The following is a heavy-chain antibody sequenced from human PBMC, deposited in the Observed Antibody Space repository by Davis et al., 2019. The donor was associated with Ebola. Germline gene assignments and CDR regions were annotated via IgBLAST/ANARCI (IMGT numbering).Heavy chain of an antibody. J-gene: IGHJ4*02. CDR1: GFTFSSYA. CDR2: ISGSGGST. V-gene: IGHV3-23*01. Sequence: GESLKISCAASGFTFSSYAMNWVRQAPGKGLEWVSAISGSGGSTYYADSVKGRFTISRDNSKNTLYLQMNSLRAEDTAVYYCAKDRRGYNSAADYWGQGTLVTVSS. CDR3: AKDRRGYNSAADY. D-gene: IGHD5-24*01.